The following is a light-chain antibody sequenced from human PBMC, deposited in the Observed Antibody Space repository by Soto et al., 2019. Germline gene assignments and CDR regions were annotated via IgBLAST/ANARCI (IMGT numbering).Light chain of an antibody. V-gene: IGKV3-15*01. CDR3: QQYNNWPWT. CDR2: GAS. J-gene: IGKJ1*01. Sequence: EIVLTQSPGTLSLSPVERATLSFMASQSVTSNYLAWYQQKPGQAPRLLIYGASTRATGIPARFSGSGSGTEFTLTISSLQSEDFAVYYCQQYNNWPWTFGQGTKVDIK. CDR1: QSVTSN.